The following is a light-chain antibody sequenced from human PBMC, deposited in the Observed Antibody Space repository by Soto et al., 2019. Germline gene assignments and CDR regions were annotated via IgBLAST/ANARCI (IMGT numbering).Light chain of an antibody. CDR1: SSDVGGYSY. Sequence: QSALTQPASVSGSPGQSITISCTGTSSDVGGYSYVSWYQQHPGKVPKLMIYEVSNRPSGVSNRFSGSKSGNTASLTVSGLQAEDEADYHCSSYAGSYNLVFGGGTKLTVL. CDR3: SSYAGSYNLV. CDR2: EVS. J-gene: IGLJ3*02. V-gene: IGLV2-14*01.